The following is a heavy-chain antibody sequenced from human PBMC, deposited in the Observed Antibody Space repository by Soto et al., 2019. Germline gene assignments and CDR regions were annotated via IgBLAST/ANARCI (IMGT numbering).Heavy chain of an antibody. CDR2: IYYTGST. Sequence: PSETLSLTCTVSGGSITGYYWSWIRQPPGKGLEWIGHIYYTGSTKYNPSLKSRITILVDTSRNQFSLKLSSVTAADTAVYYCAREIPPTRFGVVQGYYYYVDVWGKGTTVTVSS. CDR1: GGSITGYY. J-gene: IGHJ6*03. CDR3: AREIPPTRFGVVQGYYYYVDV. V-gene: IGHV4-59*01. D-gene: IGHD3-3*01.